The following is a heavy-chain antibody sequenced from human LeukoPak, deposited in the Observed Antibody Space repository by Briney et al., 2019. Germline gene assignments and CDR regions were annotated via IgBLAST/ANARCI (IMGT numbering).Heavy chain of an antibody. CDR2: MNPNSGNT. CDR1: GYTFTSCD. CDR3: ARWSGSTEGFDY. Sequence: GASVKVSCKASGYTFTSCDINWVRQATGQGLEWMGWMNPNSGNTGYAQKFQGRVTMTRNTSISTAYMELSSLRSEDTAVYYCARWSGSTEGFDYWGQGTLVTVSS. J-gene: IGHJ4*02. D-gene: IGHD2-15*01. V-gene: IGHV1-8*01.